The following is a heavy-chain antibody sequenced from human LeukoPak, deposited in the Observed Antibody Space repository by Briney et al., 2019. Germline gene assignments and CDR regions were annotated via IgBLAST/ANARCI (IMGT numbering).Heavy chain of an antibody. CDR3: ARDYCSGSSCYSEGY. Sequence: PGRSLGLSCAASGFTFSAYALYWVRQARQAPGKGLEWVAIISYDGSNKYYADSVKGRFTISRDNSKNTLYLQMNSLRAEDTAVYYCARDYCSGSSCYSEGYWGQGTLVTVSS. J-gene: IGHJ4*02. CDR1: GFTFSAYA. D-gene: IGHD2-15*01. V-gene: IGHV3-30-3*01. CDR2: ISYDGSNK.